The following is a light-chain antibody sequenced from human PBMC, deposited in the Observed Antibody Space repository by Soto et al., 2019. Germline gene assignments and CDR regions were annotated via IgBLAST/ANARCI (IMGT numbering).Light chain of an antibody. CDR3: SSYSTTSTLV. Sequence: QSALTQPASVSGSPGQSVTISCTGASSDVGGYDYVSWYQQHPGKAPKLILYEVNNRPSGVSNHFSGSKSGNTASLIISGLQADDEADYYCSSYSTTSTLVFGSGTKPTVL. CDR1: SSDVGGYDY. J-gene: IGLJ1*01. V-gene: IGLV2-14*01. CDR2: EVN.